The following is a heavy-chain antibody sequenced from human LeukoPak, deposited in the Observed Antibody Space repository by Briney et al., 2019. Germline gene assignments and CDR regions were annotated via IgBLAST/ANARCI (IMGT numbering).Heavy chain of an antibody. J-gene: IGHJ4*02. Sequence: GGSLRLPCAASGFTFSKYLMSWLRQAPGKGLEWVSGINGGGETTYYIASVRGRFTISRDNSKNTLTLQMNTLRVEDTAVYYCVKEEGSSTFRHVDHWGQGTLVTVSS. D-gene: IGHD6-6*01. CDR1: GFTFSKYL. V-gene: IGHV3-23*01. CDR2: INGGGETT. CDR3: VKEEGSSTFRHVDH.